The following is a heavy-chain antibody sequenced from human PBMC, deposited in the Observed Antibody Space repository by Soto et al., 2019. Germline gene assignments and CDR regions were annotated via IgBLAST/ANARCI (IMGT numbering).Heavy chain of an antibody. D-gene: IGHD6-6*01. CDR1: GGSVSSGSFY. V-gene: IGHV4-61*01. CDR3: ARVPLDYSNSHYFDF. CDR2: IYNNRSF. Sequence: SETLSLTCTVSGGSVSSGSFYWSWIRQPPGKALEWIGFIYNNRSFNYNPSLKSRVTMSVDTSKHQFSLKLSSVTAADTAVYYCARVPLDYSNSHYFDFWGQGALVTVSS. J-gene: IGHJ4*02.